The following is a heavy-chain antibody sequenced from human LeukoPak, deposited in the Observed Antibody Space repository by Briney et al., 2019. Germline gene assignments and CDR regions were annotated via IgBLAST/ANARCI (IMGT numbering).Heavy chain of an antibody. V-gene: IGHV1-69*06. CDR1: GYTFTSYG. Sequence: SVKVSCKASGYTFTSYGISWVRQAPGQGLEWMGGIIPMFDTPHSAQKFQDRVTITADKSTKTAYMELSSLRTEDTAVYYCAKDPRRYSRTGGYFDYWGQGTLVTVSS. CDR3: AKDPRRYSRTGGYFDY. D-gene: IGHD6-13*01. CDR2: IIPMFDTP. J-gene: IGHJ4*02.